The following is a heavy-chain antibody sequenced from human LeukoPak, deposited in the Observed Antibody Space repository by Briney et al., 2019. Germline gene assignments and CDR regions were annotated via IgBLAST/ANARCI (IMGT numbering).Heavy chain of an antibody. CDR2: INPNSGGT. Sequence: ALVKVSCKASGYTFTGYYMHWVRQAPGQGLEWMGWINPNSGGTNYAQKFQGRVTMTRDTSVSTAYMELSRLRSDDTAVYYCARGGGYSGSYYSLWFDPWGQGTLVTVSS. V-gene: IGHV1-2*02. CDR3: ARGGGYSGSYYSLWFDP. J-gene: IGHJ5*02. CDR1: GYTFTGYY. D-gene: IGHD1-26*01.